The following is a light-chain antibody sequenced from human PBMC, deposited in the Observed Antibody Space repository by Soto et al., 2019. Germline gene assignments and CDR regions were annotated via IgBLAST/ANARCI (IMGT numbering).Light chain of an antibody. Sequence: QSVLPQPASVSVSPGQSITVSCPGTSSDVGGYNYVSWYQQHPGKAPKLMIYDVSNRPSGVSNRFSGSKSGNTASLTISGLQAEDEADYYCTSYASSSTYVFGTGTKVTVL. V-gene: IGLV2-14*01. CDR3: TSYASSSTYV. J-gene: IGLJ1*01. CDR1: SSDVGGYNY. CDR2: DVS.